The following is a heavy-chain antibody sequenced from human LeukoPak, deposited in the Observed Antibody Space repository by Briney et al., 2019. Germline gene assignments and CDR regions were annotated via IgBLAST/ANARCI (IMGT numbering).Heavy chain of an antibody. D-gene: IGHD5-12*01. CDR1: GLTFSNAW. CDR3: AKGGGYEAQHYYYYLDV. Sequence: GGSLRLSCAASGLTFSNAWMSWVRQAPGKGLEWVGRIKSKTDGGTTDYAAPVKGRFTISRDDSKNTLYLQMNSLKTEDTAVYYCAKGGGYEAQHYYYYLDVWGKGTTVTISS. CDR2: IKSKTDGGTT. J-gene: IGHJ6*03. V-gene: IGHV3-15*01.